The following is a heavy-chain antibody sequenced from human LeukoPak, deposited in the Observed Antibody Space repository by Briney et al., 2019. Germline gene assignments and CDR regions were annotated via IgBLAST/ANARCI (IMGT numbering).Heavy chain of an antibody. V-gene: IGHV3-15*01. CDR2: IRSKIDGETI. CDR3: TTAGISGTRWYYNGMDV. J-gene: IGHJ6*02. D-gene: IGHD1-20*01. CDR1: GFTVSSNY. Sequence: GGSLRLSCVASGFTVSSNYMTWVRQAPGKGPEWVGLIRSKIDGETIEYAAPVKDRFVISRDDSKNTVYLQMTSLKIEDTAVYYCTTAGISGTRWYYNGMDVWGQGTTVTVSS.